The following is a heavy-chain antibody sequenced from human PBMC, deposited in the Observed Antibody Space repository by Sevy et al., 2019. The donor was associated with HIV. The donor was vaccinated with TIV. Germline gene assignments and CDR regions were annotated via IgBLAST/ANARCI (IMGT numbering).Heavy chain of an antibody. J-gene: IGHJ4*02. Sequence: ASVKVSCKASGYTFTTYGVTWVRQAPGQGLQWMGWISTFNGDTNSAQKLHGRVTMTTDTSTSTAYMELRSLRSDDTAVYYCARAYCSGGRCYSLAYWGQGTLVTVS. CDR1: GYTFTTYG. CDR2: ISTFNGDT. CDR3: ARAYCSGGRCYSLAY. V-gene: IGHV1-18*01. D-gene: IGHD2-15*01.